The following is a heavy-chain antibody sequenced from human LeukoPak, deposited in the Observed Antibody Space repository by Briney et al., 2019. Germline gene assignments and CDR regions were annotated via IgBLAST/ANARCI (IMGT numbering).Heavy chain of an antibody. J-gene: IGHJ4*02. CDR1: GFTFNNYW. CDR3: AAGPAGNGHLSSY. Sequence: GGSLRLSCAASGFTFNNYWLHWVRQVPGKGLMWVSRINADGNNVNYADSVKGRFTISRDNAKNTLHLQMNSLRAEDTAVYYCAAGPAGNGHLSSYWGQGTRVTVSS. CDR2: INADGNNV. D-gene: IGHD1-1*01. V-gene: IGHV3-74*01.